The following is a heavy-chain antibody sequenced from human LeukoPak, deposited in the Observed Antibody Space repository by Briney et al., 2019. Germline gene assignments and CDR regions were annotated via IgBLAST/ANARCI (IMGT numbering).Heavy chain of an antibody. CDR1: GFTFSSYW. V-gene: IGHV3-74*01. D-gene: IGHD3-22*01. J-gene: IGHJ4*02. CDR2: INSDGSST. CDR3: ARRGGHYYDSSGIDY. Sequence: PGGSLRLSCAASGFTFSSYWMHWVRQAPGKGLVWVSRINSDGSSTSYADSVKGRFTISRDNAKNTLYLQMNSLRAGDTAVYYCARRGGHYYDSSGIDYWGQGTLVTVSS.